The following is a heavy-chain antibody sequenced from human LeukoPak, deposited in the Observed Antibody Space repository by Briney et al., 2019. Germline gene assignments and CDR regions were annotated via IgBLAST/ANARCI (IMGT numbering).Heavy chain of an antibody. V-gene: IGHV1-2*02. D-gene: IGHD3-22*01. CDR2: INPNSGGT. Sequence: ASVTVSCKASGYTFTDFYLHWVRQAPGQGLEWMGWINPNSGGTNYAQTFQGRVTMTSDTSTNTAYVELSRLRSDDTAVFYCARVRPGSGCLDYWGQGTLVTVSS. J-gene: IGHJ4*02. CDR3: ARVRPGSGCLDY. CDR1: GYTFTDFY.